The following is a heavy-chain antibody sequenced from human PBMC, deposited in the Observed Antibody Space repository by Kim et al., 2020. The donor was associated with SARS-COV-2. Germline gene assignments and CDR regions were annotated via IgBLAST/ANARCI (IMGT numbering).Heavy chain of an antibody. CDR1: GFTFSSYS. Sequence: GGSLRLSCAASGFTFSSYSMNWVRQAPGKGLEWVSSISSSSSYIYYADSVKGRFTISRDNAKNSLYLQMNSLRAEDTAVYYCARDCSSTSCYDYWGQGTLVTVSS. CDR2: ISSSSSYI. J-gene: IGHJ4*02. V-gene: IGHV3-21*01. CDR3: ARDCSSTSCYDY. D-gene: IGHD2-2*01.